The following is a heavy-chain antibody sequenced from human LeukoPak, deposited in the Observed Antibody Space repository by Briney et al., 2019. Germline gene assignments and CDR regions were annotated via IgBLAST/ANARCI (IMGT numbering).Heavy chain of an antibody. V-gene: IGHV3-30*02. D-gene: IGHD3-10*01. CDR1: GFTFSSYG. CDR3: AKPLRSGSGSFLPGY. J-gene: IGHJ4*02. CDR2: IRYDGSNK. Sequence: GGSLRLSCAASGFTFSSYGMLWVRQAPGKGLEWVAFIRYDGSNKYYADSVKGRFTISRDNSKNTLYLQMNSLRAEDTAVYYCAKPLRSGSGSFLPGYWGQGTLVTVSS.